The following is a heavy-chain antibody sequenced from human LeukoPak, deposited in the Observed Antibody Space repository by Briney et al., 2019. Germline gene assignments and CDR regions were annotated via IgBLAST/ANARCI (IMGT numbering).Heavy chain of an antibody. CDR2: IIGSSGDT. Sequence: PGGSLRLSCVASGFTFSNFAMSWVRQAPGKGLEWVSLIIGSSGDTFYADSVKGRFSISRDNSKNRLYLQMNSLRAEDTALYYCVKGAYDYIEMDYFDQWGQGTLVTVSS. D-gene: IGHD5-12*01. CDR3: VKGAYDYIEMDYFDQ. J-gene: IGHJ4*02. CDR1: GFTFSNFA. V-gene: IGHV3-23*01.